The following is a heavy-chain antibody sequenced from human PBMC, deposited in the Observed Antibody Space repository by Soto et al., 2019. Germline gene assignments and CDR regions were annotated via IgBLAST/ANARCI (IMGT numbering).Heavy chain of an antibody. J-gene: IGHJ4*02. D-gene: IGHD3-22*01. CDR3: ARFPFGYDSSVYFDY. V-gene: IGHV1-69*13. CDR2: IIPIIGTA. CDR1: GGTFSSYA. Sequence: SVKVSCKASGGTFSSYAISWVRQAPGQGLEWMGGIIPIIGTANYAQKFQGRVTITADESTSTAYMELSSLRSEDTAVYYCARFPFGYDSSVYFDYWGQGTLVTVSS.